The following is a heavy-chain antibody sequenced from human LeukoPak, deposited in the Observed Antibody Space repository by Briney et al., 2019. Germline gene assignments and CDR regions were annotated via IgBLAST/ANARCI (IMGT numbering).Heavy chain of an antibody. V-gene: IGHV7-4-1*02. CDR1: GYTFTSYA. Sequence: ASVKVSCKASGYTFTSYAMNWVRQAPGQGLEWMGWINTNTGNPTYAQGFTGRFVFSLDTSVSTAYLQISSLKAEDTAVYYCARDLSGSSGWYMGFSFLDYWGQGTLVTVSS. CDR2: INTNTGNP. D-gene: IGHD6-19*01. CDR3: ARDLSGSSGWYMGFSFLDY. J-gene: IGHJ4*02.